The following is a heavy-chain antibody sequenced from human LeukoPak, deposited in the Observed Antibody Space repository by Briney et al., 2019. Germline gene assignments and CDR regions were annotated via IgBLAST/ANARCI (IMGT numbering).Heavy chain of an antibody. CDR2: ISYDGSNK. CDR3: ARDPSIAVAGDDAFDI. D-gene: IGHD6-19*01. CDR1: GFTFSSYA. Sequence: GGSLRLSCAASGFTFSSYAMHWVRQAPGKGLEWVAVISYDGSNKYYADSVKGRFTISRDNSKNTLYLQMNSLRAEDTAVYYCARDPSIAVAGDDAFDIWGQGTMVTVSS. V-gene: IGHV3-30-3*01. J-gene: IGHJ3*02.